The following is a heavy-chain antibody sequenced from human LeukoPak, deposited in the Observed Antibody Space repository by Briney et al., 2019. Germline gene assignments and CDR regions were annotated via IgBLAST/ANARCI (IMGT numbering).Heavy chain of an antibody. Sequence: SETLSLTCTVSGGSISSYYWSWIRQPPGKGLEWIGYIYYSGSTNYNPSLKSRVTISLDTSKNQFFLKLSSVTAADTAVYYCARRYCTGGTCYSFAFDIWGQGTMVTVSS. CDR2: IYYSGST. CDR1: GGSISSYY. CDR3: ARRYCTGGTCYSFAFDI. D-gene: IGHD2-15*01. V-gene: IGHV4-59*08. J-gene: IGHJ3*02.